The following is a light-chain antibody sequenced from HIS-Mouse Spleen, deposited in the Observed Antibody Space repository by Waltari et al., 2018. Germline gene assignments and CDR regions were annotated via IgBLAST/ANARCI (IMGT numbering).Light chain of an antibody. CDR3: QVWDRSSDHVV. CDR1: NIGSES. Sequence: SYVLTQPPSVSVAPGKTARITCGGNNIGSESVHWYQQKPGQAPVLVVYDDRDRPSGIPERFSGSNSGNTATLTISRVEAGDEADYYCQVWDRSSDHVVFGGGTKLTVL. CDR2: DDR. J-gene: IGLJ2*01. V-gene: IGLV3-21*03.